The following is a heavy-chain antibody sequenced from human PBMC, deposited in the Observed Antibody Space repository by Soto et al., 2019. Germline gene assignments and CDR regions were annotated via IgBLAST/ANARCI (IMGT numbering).Heavy chain of an antibody. CDR3: CARGRLWFGKXXXXXX. CDR1: GGSIISSGYY. CDR2: IYYSGRT. Sequence: QVQLQESGPGLVKPSQTLSLTCTVSGGSIISSGYYWSWIRQHPGKGLEWIGYIYYSGRTYYNPSXKSRVTMXXXXSXXXXXXXXXXXXXXXTAMFYCARGRLWFGKXXXXXXWGQXTMV. V-gene: IGHV4-31*03. D-gene: IGHD3-10*01. J-gene: IGHJ3*01.